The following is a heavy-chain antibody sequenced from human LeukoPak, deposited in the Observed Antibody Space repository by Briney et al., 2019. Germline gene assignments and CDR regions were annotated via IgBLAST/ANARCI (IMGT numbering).Heavy chain of an antibody. V-gene: IGHV3-30*02. CDR2: IRYDGDNK. D-gene: IGHD3-3*01. J-gene: IGHJ4*02. CDR3: AKEGYDAFDY. CDR1: GFTFSSYG. Sequence: PGGSLRLSCAASGFTFSSYGIHWIRQAPGKGLEWVTFIRYDGDNKKYADSVKGRFTISRDNSENTVNPQMNSLSAEDAAIYYCAKEGYDAFDYWGQGILVTVSS.